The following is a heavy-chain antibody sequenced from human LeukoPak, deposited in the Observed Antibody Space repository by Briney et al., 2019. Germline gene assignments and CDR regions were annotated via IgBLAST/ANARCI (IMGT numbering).Heavy chain of an antibody. CDR1: GFTFSNYY. Sequence: GGSLRLSCAASGFTFSNYYMNWVRQVPGKGLEWVSSISSGSSYIYYADSLKGRFTISRDNAKNSLYLQMNSLRAEDTAVYYCATGVRGYNSALDYWGQGTLVTVSP. CDR2: ISSGSSYI. D-gene: IGHD6-19*01. V-gene: IGHV3-21*01. CDR3: ATGVRGYNSALDY. J-gene: IGHJ4*02.